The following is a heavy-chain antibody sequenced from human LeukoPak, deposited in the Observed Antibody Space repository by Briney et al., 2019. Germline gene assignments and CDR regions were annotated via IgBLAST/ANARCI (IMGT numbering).Heavy chain of an antibody. D-gene: IGHD2-2*01. V-gene: IGHV3-21*01. J-gene: IGHJ4*02. CDR3: ARGTVVVPAAMSY. CDR1: GFTFSSYS. Sequence: GGSLRLSCAASGFTFSSYSMNWVRQAPGKGLEWVSSISSRNTYIYYADSVKGRFTISRDNAKNSLLLQMNSPRAEDTAVYYCARGTVVVPAAMSYWGQGTLVTVSS. CDR2: ISSRNTYI.